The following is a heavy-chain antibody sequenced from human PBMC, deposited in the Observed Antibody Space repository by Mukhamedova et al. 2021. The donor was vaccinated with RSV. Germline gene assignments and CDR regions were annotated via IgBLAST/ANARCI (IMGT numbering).Heavy chain of an antibody. D-gene: IGHD2-8*02. J-gene: IGHJ1*01. Sequence: DYNPSLRSRVSISVDTSKNQFSLKLDSVTAADTAVYYCARSLGYCAGTRCHTEYFHHWGQGTLVTVSS. V-gene: IGHV4-30-2*05. CDR3: ARSLGYCAGTRCHTEYFHH.